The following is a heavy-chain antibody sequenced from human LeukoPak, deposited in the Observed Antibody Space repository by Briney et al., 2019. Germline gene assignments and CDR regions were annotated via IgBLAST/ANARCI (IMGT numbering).Heavy chain of an antibody. J-gene: IGHJ4*02. CDR3: AKKIPSSSWATGGFDY. CDR1: GFTFSSYA. CDR2: ISGSGGST. Sequence: GGSLRLSCAASGFTFSSYAMSWVRQAPGKGLEWVSAISGSGGSTYYADSVKGRFTISRDNSKNTLYLQMNSLRAEDTAVYYCAKKIPSSSWATGGFDYWGQGTLVTVSS. D-gene: IGHD6-13*01. V-gene: IGHV3-23*01.